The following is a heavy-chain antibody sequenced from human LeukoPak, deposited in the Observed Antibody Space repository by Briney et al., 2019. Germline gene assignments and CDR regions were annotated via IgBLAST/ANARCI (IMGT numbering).Heavy chain of an antibody. D-gene: IGHD5-12*01. V-gene: IGHV3-74*01. Sequence: PGGSLRLSCEASGLTFSNSWMHWVRQVPGKGLVWVSRMYGDMRDINYADSVKGRFTISRDNAKNTVYLQMNSLRGEDTAVYYCARDLGLRGSTWGQGTLVTVSS. CDR2: MYGDMRDI. CDR1: GLTFSNSW. J-gene: IGHJ5*02. CDR3: ARDLGLRGST.